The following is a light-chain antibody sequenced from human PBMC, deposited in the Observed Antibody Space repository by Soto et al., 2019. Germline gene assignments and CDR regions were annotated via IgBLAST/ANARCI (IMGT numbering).Light chain of an antibody. CDR2: AAS. J-gene: IGKJ4*01. CDR3: QQSYSTAT. Sequence: DIQMTQSPSSLSASVGDRVTITCRASQSISSYLNWYQQKPGKAPKLLIYAASSLQSGVPSRFSGSGSGTDFTLTISSLQPEDFATYYCQQSYSTATFGGGTKV. CDR1: QSISSY. V-gene: IGKV1-39*01.